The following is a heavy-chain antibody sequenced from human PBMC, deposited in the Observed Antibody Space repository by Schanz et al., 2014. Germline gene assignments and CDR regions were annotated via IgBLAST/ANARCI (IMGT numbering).Heavy chain of an antibody. V-gene: IGHV3-23*01. D-gene: IGHD3-10*01. Sequence: EVQLLESGGGLVQPGGSLRLSCAASGFTFSSYAMSWVRQAPGKGLEWVSAISGSGGSTYYADSVKGRFTISRDNSKSTLYLQMNSLRAEDTAVYYCAKGRFGELRAFDIWGQGTMVTDSS. CDR3: AKGRFGELRAFDI. J-gene: IGHJ3*02. CDR2: ISGSGGST. CDR1: GFTFSSYA.